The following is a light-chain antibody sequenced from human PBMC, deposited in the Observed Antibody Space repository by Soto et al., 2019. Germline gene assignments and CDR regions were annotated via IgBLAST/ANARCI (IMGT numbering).Light chain of an antibody. J-gene: IGLJ2*01. CDR1: SSNIGSKS. CDR3: GAWDDTLNVLV. Sequence: QSVLTQPPSVSGTPGQTVTISCSGSSSNIGSKSVQWYQQLPETAPKLLIYSNNQRPSGVPDRFSGSKSGTSASLAISGLQSEDEAHYYCGAWDDTLNVLVFGGGTKVNVL. V-gene: IGLV1-44*01. CDR2: SNN.